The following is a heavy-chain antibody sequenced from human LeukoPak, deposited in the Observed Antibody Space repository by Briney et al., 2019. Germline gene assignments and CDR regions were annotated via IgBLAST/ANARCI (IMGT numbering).Heavy chain of an antibody. Sequence: ASVKVSCKASGYTFTSYGISWVRQAPGQGLEWMGWISAYNGNTNYAQKLQGRVTMTTDTSTSTAYMELRSLRSDDTAVYYCARDQARYSGYARPAGNSYYYYYYGMDVWGQGTTVTVSS. J-gene: IGHJ6*02. CDR3: ARDQARYSGYARPAGNSYYYYYYGMDV. CDR1: GYTFTSYG. D-gene: IGHD5-12*01. CDR2: ISAYNGNT. V-gene: IGHV1-18*01.